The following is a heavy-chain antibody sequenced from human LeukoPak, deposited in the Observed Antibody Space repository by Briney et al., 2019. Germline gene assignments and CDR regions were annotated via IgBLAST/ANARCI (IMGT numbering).Heavy chain of an antibody. J-gene: IGHJ6*02. V-gene: IGHV1-2*04. CDR1: GYTFTGYY. CDR2: INPNSGGT. D-gene: IGHD6-13*01. CDR3: AIGPSSTPYYYYGMDV. Sequence: ASAKVSCKASGYTFTGYYMHWVRQAPGQGLEWMGWINPNSGGTNYAQKFQGWVTMTRDTSISTAYMELSRQRSDDTAVYYCAIGPSSTPYYYYGMDVWGQGTTVTVSS.